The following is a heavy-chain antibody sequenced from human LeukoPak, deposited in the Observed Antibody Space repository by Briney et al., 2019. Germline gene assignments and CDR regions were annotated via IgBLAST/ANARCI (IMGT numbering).Heavy chain of an antibody. CDR2: ISGTSSYI. CDR1: GFTSITYT. Sequence: PGGSLRLSCAASGFTSITYTMNWVRQAPGKGLEWVSSISGTSSYIYYADSVKGRFTISRDNAKNSLYLQMNSLRAEDTAVYYCAREAKYYDFWSDDAFDIWGQGTMVTVSS. D-gene: IGHD3-3*01. V-gene: IGHV3-21*01. CDR3: AREAKYYDFWSDDAFDI. J-gene: IGHJ3*02.